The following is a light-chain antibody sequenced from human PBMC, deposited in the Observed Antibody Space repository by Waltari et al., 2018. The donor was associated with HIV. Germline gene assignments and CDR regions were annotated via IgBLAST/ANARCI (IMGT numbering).Light chain of an antibody. V-gene: IGKV3-15*01. CDR3: QQYNNWTQGGT. CDR1: PSVGSN. CDR2: GAA. Sequence: EIVITQSPATLSVSPGERATLSCRASPSVGSNLAWYQQKHGQAPGLLIYGAATRATGSPARLSGSGSGTEFNLTISSMQSEDFAVYYCQQYNNWTQGGTFGQGTKVEIK. J-gene: IGKJ1*01.